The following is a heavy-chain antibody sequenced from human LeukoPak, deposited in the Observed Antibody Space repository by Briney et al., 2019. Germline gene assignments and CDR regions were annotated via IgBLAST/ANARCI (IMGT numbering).Heavy chain of an antibody. V-gene: IGHV3-53*01. Sequence: GGSLRLSCAASGFTVSSNYMSWVRQAPGKGLEWVSVIYSGGSTYYADSVKGRFTISRDNSKNTLYLQMNSLRAEDTAVYYCARAGGEVGATWIFDYWGQGTLVTVSS. CDR3: ARAGGEVGATWIFDY. J-gene: IGHJ4*02. CDR1: GFTVSSNY. CDR2: IYSGGST. D-gene: IGHD1-26*01.